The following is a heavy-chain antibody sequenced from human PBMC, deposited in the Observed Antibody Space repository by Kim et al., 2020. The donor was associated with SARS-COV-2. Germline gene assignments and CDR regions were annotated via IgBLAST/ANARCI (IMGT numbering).Heavy chain of an antibody. CDR2: SQG. Sequence: SQGFSVNCVKGRFTISRDNARNSLYLQINSLRAEDTAVYYCARTIGAAEAFWGQGNLVTVSS. D-gene: IGHD6-13*01. CDR3: ARTIGAAEAF. J-gene: IGHJ4*02. V-gene: IGHV3-7*03.